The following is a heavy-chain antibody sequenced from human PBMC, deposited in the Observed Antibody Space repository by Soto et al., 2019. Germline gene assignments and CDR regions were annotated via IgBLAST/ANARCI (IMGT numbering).Heavy chain of an antibody. Sequence: QVQLVEAGGGVVQPGRSLRLSCTASGFTFSNYAIHWVRQAPGKGLEWVALISYDGRDEYYADSVKGRFTSSRDNSKNSMYLQMNSRRAEDTGMFYCARDSRTDGYKYDYFAYWGQGTLVTVSS. D-gene: IGHD5-12*01. CDR3: ARDSRTDGYKYDYFAY. V-gene: IGHV3-30*04. CDR1: GFTFSNYA. J-gene: IGHJ4*02. CDR2: ISYDGRDE.